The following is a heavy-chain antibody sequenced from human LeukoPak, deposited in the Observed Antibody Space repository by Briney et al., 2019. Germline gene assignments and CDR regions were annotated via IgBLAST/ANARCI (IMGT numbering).Heavy chain of an antibody. CDR2: IYYSGRT. J-gene: IGHJ6*03. Sequence: SETLSLTCTVSGGSISSSSYYWGWIRQPPGKGLEWIGSIYYSGRTYYNPSLKSRVTISVDTSKNQFSLKLRSVTAADTAVYYCAREGVLLWFGVRDPGYYYMDVWGKGTTVTISS. CDR3: AREGVLLWFGVRDPGYYYMDV. CDR1: GGSISSSSYY. V-gene: IGHV4-39*07. D-gene: IGHD3-10*01.